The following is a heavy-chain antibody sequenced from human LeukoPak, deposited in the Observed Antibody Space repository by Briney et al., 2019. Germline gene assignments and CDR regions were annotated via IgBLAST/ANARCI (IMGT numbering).Heavy chain of an antibody. V-gene: IGHV3-30*02. CDR3: AKDRRATTPLPLEFDP. J-gene: IGHJ5*02. CDR2: IRYDGSNK. CDR1: GFTFSSYG. Sequence: PGGSLRLSCAASGFTFSSYGMHWVRQAPGKGLEWVAFIRYDGSNKYYADSVKGRFTISRDNSKNTLYLQMNSLRAEDTAVYYCAKDRRATTPLPLEFDPWGQGTLVTVSS. D-gene: IGHD5-12*01.